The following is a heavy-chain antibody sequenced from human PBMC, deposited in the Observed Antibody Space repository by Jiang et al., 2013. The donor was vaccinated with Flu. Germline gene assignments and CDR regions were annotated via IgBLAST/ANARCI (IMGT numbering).Heavy chain of an antibody. V-gene: IGHV4-34*01. J-gene: IGHJ6*01. CDR3: ARSRRISGTWFYFGMDV. D-gene: IGHD2-15*01. Sequence: ELLKPSETLSLTCTVSGGSLSDYYLTWIRQTPGKGLEWIGEISPTGTTNYNPSLKTRVAISGDTFKKLFSLRVSYMTAADTGVYYCARSRRISGTWFYFGMDV. CDR1: GGSLSDYY. CDR2: ISPTGTT.